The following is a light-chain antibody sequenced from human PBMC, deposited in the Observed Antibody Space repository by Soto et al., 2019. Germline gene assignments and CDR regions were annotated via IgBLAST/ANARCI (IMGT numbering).Light chain of an antibody. Sequence: DIVLTQSPGTLSLSPGEAATLSCRASQTVTSNYLVWYQQRPGQAPRLLIYGASARATGIPDRFSGSGSGRDFTLTISRLEPADFAVYYCQQYGTSPITFGQGTRLESK. CDR2: GAS. V-gene: IGKV3-20*01. CDR3: QQYGTSPIT. J-gene: IGKJ5*01. CDR1: QTVTSNY.